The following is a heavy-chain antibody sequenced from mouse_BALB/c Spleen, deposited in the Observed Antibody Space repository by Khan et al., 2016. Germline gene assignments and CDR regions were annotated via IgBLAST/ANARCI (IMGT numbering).Heavy chain of an antibody. CDR1: GFDFSRYW. CDR2: INPDSSTI. CDR3: ASIHCYSWYFDV. V-gene: IGHV4-1*02. D-gene: IGHD1-2*01. J-gene: IGHJ1*01. Sequence: EVKLLESGGGLVQPGGSLKLSCAASGFDFSRYWMSWVRQAPGKGLEWIGEINPDSSTINYTPSLKDKFIISRDNAKNTLYLQMSKVRSEDTALYYCASIHCYSWYFDVWGAGTTVTVSS.